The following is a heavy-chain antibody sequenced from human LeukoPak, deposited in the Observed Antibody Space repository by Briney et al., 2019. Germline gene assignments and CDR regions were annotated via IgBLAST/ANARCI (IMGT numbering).Heavy chain of an antibody. J-gene: IGHJ4*02. V-gene: IGHV3-30-3*01. D-gene: IGHD4-17*01. CDR2: MSYDGSKI. Sequence: PGGSLRLSCAASGFSFSSYAMHWVRQAPGKGLEWVAVMSYDGSKIYYADSAKGRFTISRDNSKNSLYLQMNSLRAEDTAVYYCARVMPHGDDYGDYFDYWGQGTLVTVSS. CDR1: GFSFSSYA. CDR3: ARVMPHGDDYGDYFDY.